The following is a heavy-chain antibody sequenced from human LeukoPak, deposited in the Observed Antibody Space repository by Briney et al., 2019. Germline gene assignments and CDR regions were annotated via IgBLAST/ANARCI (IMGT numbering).Heavy chain of an antibody. CDR1: GYTFTSYG. D-gene: IGHD4-23*01. J-gene: IGHJ6*02. V-gene: IGHV1-69*13. CDR2: IIPIFGTA. CDR3: AVEGYGGNSWSGFRYYYYYGMDV. Sequence: SVKVSCTASGYTFTSYGISWVRQAPGQGLEWMGGIIPIFGTANYAQKFQGRVTITADESTSTAYMELSSLRSEDTAVYYCAVEGYGGNSWSGFRYYYYYGMDVWGQGTTVTVSS.